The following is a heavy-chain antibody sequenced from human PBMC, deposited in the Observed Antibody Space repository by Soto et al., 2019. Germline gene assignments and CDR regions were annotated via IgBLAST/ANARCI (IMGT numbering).Heavy chain of an antibody. V-gene: IGHV4-34*01. Sequence: QVQLQQWGTGQLKSSETLSLTCAVNGGSFSGYYWSWIRQPPGKGLEWIGEIHHSGSTNYNPPLKSRVTISLDTSKNQFSLKLNSVTAADTAVYYCATIVVVASTMRDDAFDIWGQGTMVTVSS. CDR3: ATIVVVASTMRDDAFDI. J-gene: IGHJ3*02. CDR2: IHHSGST. D-gene: IGHD2-2*01. CDR1: GGSFSGYY.